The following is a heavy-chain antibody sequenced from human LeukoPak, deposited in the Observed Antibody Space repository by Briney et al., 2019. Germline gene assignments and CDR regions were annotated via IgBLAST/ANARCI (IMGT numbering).Heavy chain of an antibody. CDR2: ISSSSSYI. J-gene: IGHJ5*02. Sequence: PGGSLRLSCAASGFTFSSYHMNWVRQAPGKGLEWVSSISSSSSYIYYADSVKGRFTISRDNAKNSLYLQMNSLRAEDTAVYYCARDKVRGVPNWFDPWGQGTLVTVSS. CDR3: ARDKVRGVPNWFDP. V-gene: IGHV3-21*01. D-gene: IGHD3-10*01. CDR1: GFTFSSYH.